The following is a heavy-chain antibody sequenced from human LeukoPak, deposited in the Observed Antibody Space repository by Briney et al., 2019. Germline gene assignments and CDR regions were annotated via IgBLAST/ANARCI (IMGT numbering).Heavy chain of an antibody. J-gene: IGHJ4*02. CDR1: GGSFSGYY. Sequence: SETLSLTCAVYGGSFSGYYWTWIRQPPGKGLEWIGEINHSGSANYNPSLKSRITISVDTSKIQFSLKLNSVTAADTAVYYCASIPYSYGYAYWGLGTLVTVSS. CDR2: INHSGSA. V-gene: IGHV4-34*01. CDR3: ASIPYSYGYAY. D-gene: IGHD5-18*01.